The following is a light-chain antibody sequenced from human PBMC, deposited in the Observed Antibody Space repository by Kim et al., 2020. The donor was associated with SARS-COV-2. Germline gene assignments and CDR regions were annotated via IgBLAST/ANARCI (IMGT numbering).Light chain of an antibody. J-gene: IGKJ2*03. CDR1: QSVLYSSNNKNY. CDR3: QQYYSTPPS. V-gene: IGKV4-1*01. CDR2: WAS. Sequence: RATINCKSSQSVLYSSNNKNYLAWYQQKPGQSPKLLIYWASTRESGVPDRFSGSGSGTDFTLTISSLQAEDVAVYYCQQYYSTPPSFGQGTKLEIK.